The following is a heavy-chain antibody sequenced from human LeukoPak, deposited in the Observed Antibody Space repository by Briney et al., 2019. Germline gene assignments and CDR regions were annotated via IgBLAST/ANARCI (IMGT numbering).Heavy chain of an antibody. J-gene: IGHJ4*02. CDR3: ARRKYYYDSSGYSLDY. Sequence: PGGSLRLSCAASGFTFSSYGMHWVRQAPGKGLEWVAVTWYDGSNKYYADSVKGRFTISRDNSKNTLYLQMNSLRAEDTAVYYCARRKYYYDSSGYSLDYWGQGTLVTVSS. CDR1: GFTFSSYG. CDR2: TWYDGSNK. V-gene: IGHV3-33*01. D-gene: IGHD3-22*01.